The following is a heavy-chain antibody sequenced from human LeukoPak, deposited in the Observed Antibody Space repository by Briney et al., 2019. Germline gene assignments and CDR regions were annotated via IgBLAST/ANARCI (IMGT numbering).Heavy chain of an antibody. CDR2: INNAGSST. J-gene: IGHJ5*02. V-gene: IGHV3-74*01. Sequence: GGSLRLSCAVSEFTLSNYWMHWVRQAPGKGLVWVSHINNAGSSTTYADSVKGRFTVSKDNAKNTLYLQMNSLRAEDTAVYYCTRDVYRGFDPWGQGTLVTVSS. CDR3: TRDVYRGFDP. CDR1: EFTLSNYW.